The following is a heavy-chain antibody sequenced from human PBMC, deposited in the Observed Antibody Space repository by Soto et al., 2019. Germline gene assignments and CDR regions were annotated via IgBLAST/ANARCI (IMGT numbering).Heavy chain of an antibody. Sequence: SETLSLTCTVSGGSISSYYWSWIRQPPGKGLEWIGYIYYSGSTNYNPSLKSRVTISVDTSKNQFSLKLSSVTAADTAVYYCASSPLLWFGELLYFDYWGQGTLVTVSS. D-gene: IGHD3-10*01. CDR1: GGSISSYY. V-gene: IGHV4-59*01. CDR3: ASSPLLWFGELLYFDY. J-gene: IGHJ4*02. CDR2: IYYSGST.